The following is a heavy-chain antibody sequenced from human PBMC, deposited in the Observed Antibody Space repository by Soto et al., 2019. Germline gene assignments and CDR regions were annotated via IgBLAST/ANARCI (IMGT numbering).Heavy chain of an antibody. CDR1: GGSISSGTYY. Sequence: SETLSLTCTVSGGSISSGTYYWTWIRQHPGEGLDWIGYIYHTGSTYYNSSLKSRVTISLDKSENQFSLRLSSVTAADTAVYYCARGDPHVFFDYWGQGTLVTVSS. V-gene: IGHV4-31*03. J-gene: IGHJ4*02. D-gene: IGHD3-16*01. CDR3: ARGDPHVFFDY. CDR2: IYHTGST.